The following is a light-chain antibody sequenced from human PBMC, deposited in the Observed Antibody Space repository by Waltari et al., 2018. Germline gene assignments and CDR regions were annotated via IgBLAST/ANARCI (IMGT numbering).Light chain of an antibody. CDR2: EVS. CDR3: SSYTSSSTVV. J-gene: IGLJ2*01. CDR1: SSDVGGYNY. V-gene: IGLV2-14*01. Sequence: QSALTQPASVSGSPGQSITISCTGTSSDVGGYNYVSWYQQHPAKAPKLRIYEVSNRPSGVSRRSSGSKSGNTASLTISGLQAEDEADYYCSSYTSSSTVVFGGGTKLTVL.